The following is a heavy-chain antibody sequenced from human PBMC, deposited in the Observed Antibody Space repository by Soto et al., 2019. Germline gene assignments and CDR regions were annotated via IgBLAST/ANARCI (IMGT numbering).Heavy chain of an antibody. D-gene: IGHD2-2*01. V-gene: IGHV3-23*01. CDR2: ISGSGGST. CDR3: AKEVLSGYCSSTIGPVPYGMDV. J-gene: IGHJ6*02. Sequence: LRLSCAASGFTFSSYAMSWVRQAPGKGLEWVSAISGSGGSTYYADSVKGRFTISRDNSKNTLYLQMNSLRAEDTAVYYCAKEVLSGYCSSTIGPVPYGMDVWGQGTTVTVSS. CDR1: GFTFSSYA.